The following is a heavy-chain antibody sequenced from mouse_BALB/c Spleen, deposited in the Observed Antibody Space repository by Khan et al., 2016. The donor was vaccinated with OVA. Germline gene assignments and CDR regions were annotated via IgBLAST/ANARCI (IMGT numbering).Heavy chain of an antibody. V-gene: IGHV9-4*02. D-gene: IGHD2-12*01. Sequence: QIQLVQSGPELKKPGETVRISCKASGYTFTTAGIPWVQKMPGKGLKWICWINTHSGVPKYAEDFKGRFAFSLEITVTTAYLQITKLKNEDTATYFCARGGAAYYRNDGGAMEYWGQGTSVTVSS. J-gene: IGHJ4*01. CDR3: ARGGAAYYRNDGGAMEY. CDR2: INTHSGVP. CDR1: GYTFTTAG.